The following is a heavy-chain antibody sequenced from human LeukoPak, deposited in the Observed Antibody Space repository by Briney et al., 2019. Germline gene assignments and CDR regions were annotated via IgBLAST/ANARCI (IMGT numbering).Heavy chain of an antibody. Sequence: PGGSLRLSCAASRFIFSNYGMNWVRQAPGKGLEWVSAISGSGGSTYYADSVKGRFTISRDNSKNTLYLQMNSLRAEDTAVYYCAKDSNYYDSSGYDAFDIWGQGTMVTVSS. CDR1: RFIFSNYG. CDR3: AKDSNYYDSSGYDAFDI. D-gene: IGHD3-22*01. CDR2: ISGSGGST. J-gene: IGHJ3*02. V-gene: IGHV3-23*01.